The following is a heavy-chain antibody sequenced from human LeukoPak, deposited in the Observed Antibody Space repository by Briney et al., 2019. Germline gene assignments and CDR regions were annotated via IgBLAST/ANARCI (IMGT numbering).Heavy chain of an antibody. J-gene: IGHJ5*02. CDR2: VSFDGSNE. CDR1: GFTFSNYA. CDR3: ARDLNDYGDKGSFDP. V-gene: IGHV3-30*04. D-gene: IGHD4-17*01. Sequence: GGSLRLSCAASGFTFSNYALHWVRQAPGKGLQWVAIVSFDGSNEYYADSVKGRFTISRDNSKNTLYLQMNSLRAEDTAVYYCARDLNDYGDKGSFDPWGQGTLVTVSS.